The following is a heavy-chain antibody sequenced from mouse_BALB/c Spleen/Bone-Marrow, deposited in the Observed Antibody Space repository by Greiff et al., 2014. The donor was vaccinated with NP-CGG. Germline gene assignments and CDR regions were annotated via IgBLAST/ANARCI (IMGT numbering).Heavy chain of an antibody. CDR2: INPNNGGT. D-gene: IGHD1-1*01. J-gene: IGHJ4*01. V-gene: IGHV1-18*01. CDR1: GYTFTDYN. Sequence: EVQLQQSGPELVKPGASVKIPCKASGYTFTDYNMDWVKQSHGKSLEWIGDINPNNGGTIYNQKFKGKATFTVDKSSSTAYMELRSLTSEDTAVYYCAIYYYGSSYAMDYWGQGTSVTVSS. CDR3: AIYYYGSSYAMDY.